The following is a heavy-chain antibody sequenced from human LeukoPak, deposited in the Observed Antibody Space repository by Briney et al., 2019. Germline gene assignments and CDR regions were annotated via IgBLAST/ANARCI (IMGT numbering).Heavy chain of an antibody. CDR1: GFTFSSYS. CDR3: ARVRGIAAAGRFGY. CDR2: ISSSSTYI. V-gene: IGHV3-21*01. D-gene: IGHD6-13*01. J-gene: IGHJ4*02. Sequence: GGSLRLSCAASGFTFSSYSMNWVRQAPGKGLEWVSSISSSSTYIYYADSVKGRFTISRDNAKNSLYLQMNSLRAEDTAVYYCARVRGIAAAGRFGYWGQGTLVTVSS.